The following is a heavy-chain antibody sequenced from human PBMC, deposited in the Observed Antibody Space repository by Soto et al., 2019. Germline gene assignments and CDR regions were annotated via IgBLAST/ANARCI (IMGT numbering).Heavy chain of an antibody. V-gene: IGHV3-23*01. CDR1: GFTFNNYA. CDR2: ISGGGDTT. D-gene: IGHD3-10*01. J-gene: IGHJ4*02. CDR3: EKGRVGSGSLTPRVDF. Sequence: EVQLLESGGGLVQPGGSLRLSCAASGFTFNNYAMTWVRQAPGKGLEWVSAISGGGDTTSYADHVKGRFTVSRDGSKNTLYLQMSSLRAEDTALYYCEKGRVGSGSLTPRVDFWGQGTLVTVSS.